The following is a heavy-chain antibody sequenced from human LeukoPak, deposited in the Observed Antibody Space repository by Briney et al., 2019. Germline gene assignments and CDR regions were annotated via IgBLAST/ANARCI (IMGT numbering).Heavy chain of an antibody. J-gene: IGHJ6*03. Sequence: SVTVSCKASGGTFSSYAISWVRQAPGQGLEWVGGIIPIFGTANYAQKFQGRVTITTDESTSTAYMELSSLRSEDTAVYYCATLSSSHYYYYYMDVWGKGTTVTVSS. CDR2: IIPIFGTA. D-gene: IGHD6-13*01. CDR3: ATLSSSHYYYYYMDV. CDR1: GGTFSSYA. V-gene: IGHV1-69*05.